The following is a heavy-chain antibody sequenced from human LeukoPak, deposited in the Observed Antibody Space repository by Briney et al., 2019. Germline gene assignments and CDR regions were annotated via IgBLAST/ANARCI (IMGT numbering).Heavy chain of an antibody. CDR2: INQDGSEK. J-gene: IGHJ4*02. D-gene: IGHD6-6*01. CDR1: EFTFSGYW. CDR3: ARVGSSSSGGPDY. V-gene: IGHV3-7*01. Sequence: GGSLRLSCAASEFTFSGYWMNWVRQAPGKGPEWVANINQDGSEKHYVDSVKGRFTISRGNAKNSLYLQMNSLRAEDTAVYYCARVGSSSSGGPDYWGQGTLVTVSS.